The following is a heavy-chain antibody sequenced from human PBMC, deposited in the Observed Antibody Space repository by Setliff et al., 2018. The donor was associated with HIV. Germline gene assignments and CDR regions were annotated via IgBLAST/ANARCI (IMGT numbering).Heavy chain of an antibody. J-gene: IGHJ5*02. CDR1: GYSISSGYY. CDR3: ARLVYYYDSSVYYRPSLEDFLFDP. CDR2: IYHSGST. V-gene: IGHV4-38-2*01. Sequence: SETLSLTCAVSGYSISSGYYWGWIRQPPGKGLEWIGTIYHSGSTYYNPSLESRLTISVDTSKNQFSLSLRSVTAADTAVYYCARLVYYYDSSVYYRPSLEDFLFDPWGQGTLVTVSS. D-gene: IGHD3-22*01.